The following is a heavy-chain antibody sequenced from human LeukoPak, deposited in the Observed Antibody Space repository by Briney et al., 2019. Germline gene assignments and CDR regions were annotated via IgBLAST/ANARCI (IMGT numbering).Heavy chain of an antibody. V-gene: IGHV1-69*05. Sequence: GSSVKVSCKASGGTFSSYAISWVRQAPGQGLEWMGGIIPIFGTANYAQKFQGRVTITTDESTSTAYMELSSLRSEDTAVYYCARGRGRFGESDAFDIWGQGTMVTVSS. CDR1: GGTFSSYA. CDR2: IIPIFGTA. D-gene: IGHD3-10*01. J-gene: IGHJ3*02. CDR3: ARGRGRFGESDAFDI.